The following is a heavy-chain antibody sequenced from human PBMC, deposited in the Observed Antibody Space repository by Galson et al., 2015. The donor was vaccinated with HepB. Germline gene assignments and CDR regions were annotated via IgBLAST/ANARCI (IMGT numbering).Heavy chain of an antibody. Sequence: SLRLSCAASGFTLGDYAMSWFRQAPGQGLEWVGFIRSKAYGGTTEYAASVKGKFTISRDDSKSIAYLQMNSLKTEDTAVYYCTRKTFWSGYYTGINWYFDLWGRGTLVTVSS. D-gene: IGHD3-3*01. J-gene: IGHJ2*01. V-gene: IGHV3-49*03. CDR3: TRKTFWSGYYTGINWYFDL. CDR1: GFTLGDYA. CDR2: IRSKAYGGTT.